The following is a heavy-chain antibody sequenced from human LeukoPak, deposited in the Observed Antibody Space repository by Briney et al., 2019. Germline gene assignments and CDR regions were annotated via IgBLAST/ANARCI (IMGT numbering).Heavy chain of an antibody. CDR2: ISYGGSNK. CDR1: GFTFSSYG. CDR3: AKDRSSGWLEY. V-gene: IGHV3-30*18. Sequence: GGSLRLSCAASGFTFSSYGMHWVRQAPGKGLEWVAVISYGGSNKYYADSVKGRFTISRDNSKNTLYLQMNSLRAEDTAVYYCAKDRSSGWLEYWGQGTLVTVSS. D-gene: IGHD6-19*01. J-gene: IGHJ4*02.